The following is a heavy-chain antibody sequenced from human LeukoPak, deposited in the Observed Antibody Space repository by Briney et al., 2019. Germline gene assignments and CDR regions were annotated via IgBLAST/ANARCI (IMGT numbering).Heavy chain of an antibody. CDR1: GVTFSSYS. J-gene: IGHJ6*03. V-gene: IGHV3-21*01. CDR3: ARDESDGYYYYMDV. Sequence: GGTLRLSCAASGVTFSSYSMNWVRQAPGKGMEWVSSISSSSSYIYYAESVKARFTISRDNAKTSLYLQMNSLRAEDTAVYYCARDESDGYYYYMDVWGKGTTVTVSS. D-gene: IGHD2-21*01. CDR2: ISSSSSYI.